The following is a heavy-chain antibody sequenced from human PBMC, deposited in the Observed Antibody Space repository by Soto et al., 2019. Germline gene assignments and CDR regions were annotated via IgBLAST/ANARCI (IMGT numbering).Heavy chain of an antibody. CDR3: AREIAGSLSETDSYYYRDV. CDR1: GYSFTTFG. D-gene: IGHD3-16*02. J-gene: IGHJ6*03. CDR2: ISGYNGQT. Sequence: QVQLEQSGAEVKRPGASVKVSCKASGYSFTTFGLNWVRQAPGQGLEWMGWISGYNGQTIYAQKVQGSVTMPTATATSTAYLELRSMRSGDTAVYDCAREIAGSLSETDSYYYRDVCGEWSSVTVSS. V-gene: IGHV1-18*01.